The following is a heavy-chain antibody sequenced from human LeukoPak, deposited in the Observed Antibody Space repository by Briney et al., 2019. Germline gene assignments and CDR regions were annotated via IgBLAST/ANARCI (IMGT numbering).Heavy chain of an antibody. J-gene: IGHJ4*02. CDR2: FSAYNGNT. V-gene: IGHV1-18*01. CDR1: GYTFTSYG. D-gene: IGHD2-2*01. CDR3: ARSGGDCSSTSCYVYFDY. Sequence: GASVKVSCKASGYTFTSYGISWVRQAPGQGLEWMGWFSAYNGNTNYAQKLQGRVTMTTDTSTSTAYMELRSLRSDDTAVYYCARSGGDCSSTSCYVYFDYWGQGTLVTVSS.